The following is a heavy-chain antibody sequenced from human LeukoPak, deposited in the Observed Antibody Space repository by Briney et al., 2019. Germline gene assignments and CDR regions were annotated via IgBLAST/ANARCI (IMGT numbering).Heavy chain of an antibody. D-gene: IGHD6-13*01. V-gene: IGHV3-7*01. CDR3: ARVSGIAAAGTSLDY. CDR2: IREDASGT. Sequence: GGSLRLSCAASGFTFSGHWMTWVRQAPGKGLEWVANIREDASGTYYVDSVKGRFTISRDNAKNSLFLQMNSLRAEDTAMYYCARVSGIAAAGTSLDYWGQGTLVTVSS. J-gene: IGHJ4*02. CDR1: GFTFSGHW.